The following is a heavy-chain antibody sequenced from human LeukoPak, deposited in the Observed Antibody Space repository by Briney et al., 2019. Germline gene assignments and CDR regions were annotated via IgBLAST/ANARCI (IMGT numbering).Heavy chain of an antibody. D-gene: IGHD3-9*01. CDR2: INPNSGGT. CDR1: GYTFTGYY. J-gene: IGHJ4*02. Sequence: ATVKVSCKASGYTFTGYYMHWVRQAPGQGLEWMGWINPNSGGTNYAQTFQGRVTMTRDTSISTAYMELSRLRSDDTAVYYCARVKSLYDILTGYPSYYFDYWGQGTLVTVSS. V-gene: IGHV1-2*02. CDR3: ARVKSLYDILTGYPSYYFDY.